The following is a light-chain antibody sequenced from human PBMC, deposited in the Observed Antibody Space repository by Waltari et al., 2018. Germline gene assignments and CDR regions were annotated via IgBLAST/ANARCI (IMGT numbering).Light chain of an antibody. CDR1: SSNIGTNI. J-gene: IGLJ2*01. V-gene: IGLV1-44*01. Sequence: QSVLTQPSSASGTPGQEITISCSGGSSNIGTNIVNWYQQLPGTAPKLLIFTNNQRPSGVPDRFSGSRSGTSASLAISGLQSEDESDYYCSSHTSSSTVVFGGGTKLTVL. CDR2: TNN. CDR3: SSHTSSSTVV.